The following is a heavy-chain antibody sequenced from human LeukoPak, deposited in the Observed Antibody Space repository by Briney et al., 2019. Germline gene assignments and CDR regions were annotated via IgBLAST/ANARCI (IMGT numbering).Heavy chain of an antibody. J-gene: IGHJ4*02. CDR3: ARGRGDY. V-gene: IGHV4-59*12. Sequence: SSETLSLTCTVSGGSISSYYWSWIRQPPGKGLEWIGYIYYSGSTNYNPSLKSRVTISVDTSKNQFSLKLSSVTAADTAVYYCARGRGDYWGQGTLVTVSS. CDR1: GGSISSYY. CDR2: IYYSGST.